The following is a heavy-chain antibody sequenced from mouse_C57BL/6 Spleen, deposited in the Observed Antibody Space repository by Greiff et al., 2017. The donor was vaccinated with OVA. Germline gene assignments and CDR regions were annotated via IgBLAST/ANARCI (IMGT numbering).Heavy chain of an antibody. D-gene: IGHD2-1*01. CDR2: INPNNGGT. CDR3: ARIYYGNLDWFAY. CDR1: GYTFTDYN. Sequence: VQLKQSGPELVKPGASVKMSCKASGYTFTDYNMHWVKQSHGKSLEWIGYINPNNGGTSYNQKFKGKATLTVNKSSSTAYMELRSLTSEDSAVYYCARIYYGNLDWFAYGGQGTLVTVSA. V-gene: IGHV1-22*01. J-gene: IGHJ3*01.